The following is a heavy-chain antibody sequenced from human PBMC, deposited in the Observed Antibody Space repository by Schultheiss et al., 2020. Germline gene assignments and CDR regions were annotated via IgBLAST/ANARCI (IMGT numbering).Heavy chain of an antibody. CDR2: INPNSGGT. V-gene: IGHV1-2*02. J-gene: IGHJ6*02. CDR3: ARGPNPPAVVAATYYYYYGMDV. D-gene: IGHD2-15*01. CDR1: GYTFTDYY. Sequence: ASVKVSCTASGYTFTDYYMRWLRQAPGQGLEWMGWINPNSGGTNYAQNFQGRVTVTIDTSTTTVYMELTSLRSDDTAVYYCARGPNPPAVVAATYYYYYGMDVWGQGTTVTVSS.